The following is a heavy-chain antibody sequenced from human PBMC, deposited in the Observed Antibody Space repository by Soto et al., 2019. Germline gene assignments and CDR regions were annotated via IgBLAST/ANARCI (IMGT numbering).Heavy chain of an antibody. Sequence: QVQLEQSAPEVKKPGASVKVSCKASGYTFTTYGISWVRQAPGQGLEWLGWINTHNGNTNYAQNLQGRFIITADTSRSTAYMELRSLRSADTAIYYCTREASAPYYYYVMDAWGQGTTVTVSS. J-gene: IGHJ6*02. V-gene: IGHV1-18*01. D-gene: IGHD6-19*01. CDR1: GYTFTTYG. CDR2: INTHNGNT. CDR3: TREASAPYYYYVMDA.